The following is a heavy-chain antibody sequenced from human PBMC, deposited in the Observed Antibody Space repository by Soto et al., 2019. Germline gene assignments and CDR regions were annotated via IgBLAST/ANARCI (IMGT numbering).Heavy chain of an antibody. Sequence: GGSLRLSCAASGFTFSSYGMHWVRQAPGKGLEWVAVISYDGSNKYYADSVKGRFTISRDNSKNTLYLQMNSLRAEDTAVYYCAKTLHDIYDTLTGAYYYSGMAVWGQGTTVPVSS. D-gene: IGHD3-9*01. CDR2: ISYDGSNK. CDR3: AKTLHDIYDTLTGAYYYSGMAV. V-gene: IGHV3-30*18. CDR1: GFTFSSYG. J-gene: IGHJ6*02.